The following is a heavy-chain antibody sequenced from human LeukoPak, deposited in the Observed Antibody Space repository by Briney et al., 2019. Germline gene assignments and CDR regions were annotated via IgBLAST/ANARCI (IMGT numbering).Heavy chain of an antibody. V-gene: IGHV1-69*13. CDR3: ARVRTMIVASPQYYGMDV. J-gene: IGHJ6*02. CDR1: GGTFSSYA. CDR2: IIPIFGTA. D-gene: IGHD3-22*01. Sequence: SVKVSCKASGGTFSSYAISWVRQAPGQGLGWMGGIIPIFGTANYAQKFQGRVTITADESTSTAYMELSSLRSEDTAVYYCARVRTMIVASPQYYGMDVWGQGTTVTVSS.